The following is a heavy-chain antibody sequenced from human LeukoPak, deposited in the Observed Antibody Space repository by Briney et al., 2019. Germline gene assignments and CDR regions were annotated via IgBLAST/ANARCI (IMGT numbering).Heavy chain of an antibody. CDR1: GGSISNNLYY. J-gene: IGHJ4*02. D-gene: IGHD5-18*01. CDR2: LYYSGST. V-gene: IGHV4-39*07. Sequence: SSETLSLTCTVAGGSISNNLYYWGWVRQPPGKGLEWIGSLYYSGSTYHNASLKSRVTISLDTSKNQFSLKVGSMTAAGTAVYYCARAGGYGLIDYWGQGTMVTVSS. CDR3: ARAGGYGLIDY.